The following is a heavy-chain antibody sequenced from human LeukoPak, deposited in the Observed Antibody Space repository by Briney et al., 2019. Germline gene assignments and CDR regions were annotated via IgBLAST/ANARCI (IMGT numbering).Heavy chain of an antibody. J-gene: IGHJ6*03. CDR1: GFTFSNYA. V-gene: IGHV3-48*01. Sequence: GGSLRLSCAASGFTFSNYAMSWVRQAPGKGLEWVSYISSSSTIYYADSVKGRFTISRDNAKNSLYLQMSSLRAEDTAVYYCARDEIAAAGYYYYYYMDVWGKGTTVTVSS. D-gene: IGHD6-13*01. CDR2: ISSSSTI. CDR3: ARDEIAAAGYYYYYYMDV.